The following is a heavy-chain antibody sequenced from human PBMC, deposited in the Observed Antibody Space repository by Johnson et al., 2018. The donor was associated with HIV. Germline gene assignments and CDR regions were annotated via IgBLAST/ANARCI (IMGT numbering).Heavy chain of an antibody. CDR3: AREGGTFYDSSGSLAFDI. CDR2: ISFDGSNK. J-gene: IGHJ3*02. V-gene: IGHV3-30-3*01. CDR1: GFTFSSYV. D-gene: IGHD3-22*01. Sequence: QVQLVESGGGVVQPGRSLRLSCAASGFTFSSYVMHWVRQAPGKGLEGVAVISFDGSNKYYADSVKGRFTISRDNSKNTLYLQMNRLRAEDTAVYYCAREGGTFYDSSGSLAFDIWGQGTMVAVSS.